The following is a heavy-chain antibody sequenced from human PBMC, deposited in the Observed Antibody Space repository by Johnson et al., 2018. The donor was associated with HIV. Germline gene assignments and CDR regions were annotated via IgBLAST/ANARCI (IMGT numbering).Heavy chain of an antibody. CDR1: GFTFSSYA. CDR3: ARGGDCSSTSCYVYAFDI. J-gene: IGHJ3*02. Sequence: QVQLVESGGGVVQPGRSLRLSCAASGFTFSSYAMHWVRQAPGKGLEWVAVISYDGSNKYYADSVKGRFTISRDNSKNTLYLQMNSLRAEDTAVYYCARGGDCSSTSCYVYAFDIWGQGTMVIVSS. D-gene: IGHD2-2*01. V-gene: IGHV3-30*04. CDR2: ISYDGSNK.